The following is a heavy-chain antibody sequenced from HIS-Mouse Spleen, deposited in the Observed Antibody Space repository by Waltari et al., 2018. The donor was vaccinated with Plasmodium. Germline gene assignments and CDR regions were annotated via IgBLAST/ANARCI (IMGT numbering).Heavy chain of an antibody. Sequence: EVQLLESGGGLVQPGGSLRLPCAASGFTFRSSSMSWVRQAPGKGLELVSAIMGGGGSTYYADSGKGRFTISRDNSKNTLYLQMNSLRAEDTAVYYCAKVPRGARGPYYFDYWGQGTLVTVSS. V-gene: IGHV3-23*01. D-gene: IGHD3-10*01. J-gene: IGHJ4*02. CDR1: GFTFRSSS. CDR3: AKVPRGARGPYYFDY. CDR2: IMGGGGST.